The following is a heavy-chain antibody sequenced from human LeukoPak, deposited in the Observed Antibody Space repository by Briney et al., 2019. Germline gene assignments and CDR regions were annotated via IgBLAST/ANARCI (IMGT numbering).Heavy chain of an antibody. V-gene: IGHV4-39*07. Sequence: SETLSLTCTVSGGSISSSSYYWGWIRQPPGKGLEWIGSIYYSGSTYYNPSLKSRVTISVDTSKNQFSLKLSSVTAADTAVYYCARVNYDFWSGYLWFDPWGQGTLVTVSS. D-gene: IGHD3-3*01. CDR3: ARVNYDFWSGYLWFDP. CDR2: IYYSGST. CDR1: GGSISSSSYY. J-gene: IGHJ5*02.